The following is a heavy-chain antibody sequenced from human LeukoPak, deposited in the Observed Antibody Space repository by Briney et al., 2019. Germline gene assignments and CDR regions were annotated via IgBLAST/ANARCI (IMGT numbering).Heavy chain of an antibody. CDR2: IYSGGTT. CDR1: GFTVSSNY. D-gene: IGHD3-16*01. CDR3: ARDSLRPFDY. J-gene: IGHJ4*02. V-gene: IGHV3-66*01. Sequence: RGSLRLSCAASGFTVSSNYMSWVRQAPGKGLEWVSVIYSGGTTYYADSVKGRSTISRDNSKNTLHLQMNSLRAEDTAVYYCARDSLRPFDYWGQATPATVSS.